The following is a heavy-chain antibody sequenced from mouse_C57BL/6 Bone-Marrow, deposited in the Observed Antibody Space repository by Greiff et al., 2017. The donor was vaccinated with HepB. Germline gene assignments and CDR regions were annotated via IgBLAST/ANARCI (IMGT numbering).Heavy chain of an antibody. CDR2: IDPENGDT. D-gene: IGHD1-1*01. V-gene: IGHV14-4*01. CDR1: GFNIKDDY. CDR3: SMYYYGTD. J-gene: IGHJ2*01. Sequence: VQLQQSGAELVRPGASVKLSCTASGFNIKDDYMHWVKQRPEQGLEWIGWIDPENGDTEYASKFQGKATITADTSSNTAYLQLSSLTSEDTAVYYCSMYYYGTDWGQGTTLTVSS.